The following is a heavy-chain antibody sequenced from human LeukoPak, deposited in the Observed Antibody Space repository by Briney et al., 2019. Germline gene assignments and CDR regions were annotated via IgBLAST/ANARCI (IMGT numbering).Heavy chain of an antibody. Sequence: GASVKVSCKASGYTFTSYGISWVRQAPGQGLEWMGWISAYNGNTNYAQKLQGRVTMTTDTSTSTAYMELRSLRSDDTAVYYCARPAIYDSSGYCSFSFDYWGQATLVTVSS. V-gene: IGHV1-18*01. CDR3: ARPAIYDSSGYCSFSFDY. CDR2: ISAYNGNT. D-gene: IGHD3-22*01. CDR1: GYTFTSYG. J-gene: IGHJ4*02.